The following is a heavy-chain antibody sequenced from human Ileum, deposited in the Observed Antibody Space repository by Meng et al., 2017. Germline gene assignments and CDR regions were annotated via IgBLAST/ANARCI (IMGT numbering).Heavy chain of an antibody. J-gene: IGHJ4*02. Sequence: QVQVVQSGAEVKKPGASVKVSCKASGYTFTNYYMHWVRQAPGQGPEWMGIINPTGGATTYAQKFQGRVTMTRDTSTSTVYMELSSLRSEDTAMYYCARVLVPSIKTPIHYWGQGTLVTVSS. D-gene: IGHD3-3*02. V-gene: IGHV1-46*01. CDR3: ARVLVPSIKTPIHY. CDR1: GYTFTNYY. CDR2: INPTGGAT.